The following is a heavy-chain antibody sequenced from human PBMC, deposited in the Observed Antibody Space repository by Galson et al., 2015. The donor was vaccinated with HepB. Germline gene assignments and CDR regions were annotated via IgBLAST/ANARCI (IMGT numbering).Heavy chain of an antibody. CDR2: ISSSSSYI. V-gene: IGHV3-21*01. CDR3: ARRKVSAYYYYMDV. Sequence: SLRLSCAASGFTFSSYSTNWVRQASGKGLEWVSSISSSSSYIYYADSVKGRFTISRDNAKNSLYLQMNSLRAEDTAVYYCARRKVSAYYYYMDVWGKGTTVTVSS. CDR1: GFTFSSYS. D-gene: IGHD1-14*01. J-gene: IGHJ6*03.